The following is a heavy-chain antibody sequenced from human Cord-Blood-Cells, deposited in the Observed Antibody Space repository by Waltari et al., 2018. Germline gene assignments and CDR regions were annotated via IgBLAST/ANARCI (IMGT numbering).Heavy chain of an antibody. CDR2: IYHSGST. J-gene: IGHJ4*02. CDR1: GYSISSGYY. V-gene: IGHV4-38-2*01. CDR3: ARGIYYGSGSYFDY. Sequence: QVQLQESGPGLVKPSETLSLTCAVSGYSISSGYYWGWIRQPPGKGLEWIGSIYHSGSTYYNPSLKSRVTLSVDTSKNQFSLKLSSVTAADTAVYYCARGIYYGSGSYFDYWGQGTLVTVSS. D-gene: IGHD3-10*01.